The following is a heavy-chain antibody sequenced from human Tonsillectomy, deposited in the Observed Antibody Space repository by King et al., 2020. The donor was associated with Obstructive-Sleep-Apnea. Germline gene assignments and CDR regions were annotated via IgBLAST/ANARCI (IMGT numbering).Heavy chain of an antibody. J-gene: IGHJ5*02. D-gene: IGHD3-9*01. CDR1: GFTFSDYY. Sequence: VQLVESGGGLVKPGGSLRLSCADSGFTFSDYYMSWIRQAPGKGLEWVSYISSSGSTIYYADSVKGRFTISRDNAKNSLYLQMNSLRAEDTAVYYCARDSSSEYYDILTGYPKRDWFDPWGQGTLVTVSS. CDR2: ISSSGSTI. CDR3: ARDSSSEYYDILTGYPKRDWFDP. V-gene: IGHV3-11*01.